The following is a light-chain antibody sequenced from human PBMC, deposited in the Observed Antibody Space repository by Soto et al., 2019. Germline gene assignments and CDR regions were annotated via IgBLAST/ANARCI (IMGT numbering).Light chain of an antibody. Sequence: QSVLTQPPSVSAAPGQKVTISCSGSSSNIGNNYVSRYQHLPGTAPRLLIYDNDKRPSGIPDRFSGSKSGTSATLGITGLQTGDEADYYCGTWDSSLSVVVFGGGTKLTVL. V-gene: IGLV1-51*01. CDR3: GTWDSSLSVVV. J-gene: IGLJ2*01. CDR2: DND. CDR1: SSNIGNNY.